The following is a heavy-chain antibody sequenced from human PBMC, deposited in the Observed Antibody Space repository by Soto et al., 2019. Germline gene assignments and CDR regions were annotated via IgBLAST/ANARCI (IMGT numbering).Heavy chain of an antibody. V-gene: IGHV3-23*01. J-gene: IGHJ4*01. Sequence: PGGSLRLSCAASGFTFISHLMHWVRQAPGQGLEWVSGISGIGGGGSTFYTDSVKGLFTISRDNSKNTLYLQMSSLRVEDTAIYYCEQTWGSYRDVFDYWGHRTLVTVSS. CDR3: EQTWGSYRDVFDY. CDR2: ISGIGGGGST. CDR1: GFTFISHL. D-gene: IGHD3-16*01.